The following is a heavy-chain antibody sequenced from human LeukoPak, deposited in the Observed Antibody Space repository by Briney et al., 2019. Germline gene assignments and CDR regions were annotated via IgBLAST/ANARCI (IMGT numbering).Heavy chain of an antibody. CDR3: ARAAIYYYDSSGYYVDY. CDR1: GFTFSSYW. J-gene: IGHJ4*02. D-gene: IGHD3-22*01. Sequence: GGSLRLSCAASGFTFSSYWMHWVRQAPGKGLVWVSRINSDGSSTSYADSVKGRFTISRDNAKNTLYLQMNSLRADDTAVYYCARAAIYYYDSSGYYVDYWGQGTLVTVSS. V-gene: IGHV3-74*01. CDR2: INSDGSST.